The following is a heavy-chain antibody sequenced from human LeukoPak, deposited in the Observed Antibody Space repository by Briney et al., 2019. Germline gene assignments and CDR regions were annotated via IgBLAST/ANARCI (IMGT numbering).Heavy chain of an antibody. Sequence: GRSLRLTCAASGFTFSSYAMHWVRQAPGKGLEWVAVISYDGSNKYYADSVKGRFTISRDNSKNTLYLQMNSLRAEDTAVYYCARGDQWLVFGAVDIWGQGTMVTVSS. CDR1: GFTFSSYA. CDR3: ARGDQWLVFGAVDI. CDR2: ISYDGSNK. V-gene: IGHV3-30*04. J-gene: IGHJ3*02. D-gene: IGHD6-19*01.